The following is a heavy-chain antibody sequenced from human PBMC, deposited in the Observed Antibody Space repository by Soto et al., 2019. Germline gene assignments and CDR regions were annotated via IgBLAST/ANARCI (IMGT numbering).Heavy chain of an antibody. CDR3: ARTPSPHAAKTAAGHFDY. V-gene: IGHV3-30-3*01. Sequence: QPGGSLRLSCAASGFTFSSYAMHWVRQAPGKGLEWVAVISYDGSNKYYADSVKGRFTISRDNSKNTLYLQMNSLRAEDTAVYYCARTPSPHAAKTAAGHFDYWGQGTLVTVSS. J-gene: IGHJ4*02. D-gene: IGHD6-13*01. CDR1: GFTFSSYA. CDR2: ISYDGSNK.